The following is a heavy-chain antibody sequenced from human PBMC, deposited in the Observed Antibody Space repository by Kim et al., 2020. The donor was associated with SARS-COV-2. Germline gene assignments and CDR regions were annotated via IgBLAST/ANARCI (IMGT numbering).Heavy chain of an antibody. D-gene: IGHD1-20*01. CDR3: ARDGVGFPYITGTTELRFDP. CDR1: GGTFSSYA. J-gene: IGHJ5*02. V-gene: IGHV1-69*04. CDR2: IIPILGIA. Sequence: SVKVSCKASGGTFSSYAISWVRQAPGQGLEWMGRIIPILGIANYAQKFQGRVTITADKSTSTAYMELSSLRSEDTAVYYCARDGVGFPYITGTTELRFDPWGQGTLVTVSS.